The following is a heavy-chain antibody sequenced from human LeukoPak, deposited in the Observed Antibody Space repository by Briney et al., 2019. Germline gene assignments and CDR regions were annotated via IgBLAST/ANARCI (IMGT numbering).Heavy chain of an antibody. V-gene: IGHV3-9*03. D-gene: IGHD4-17*01. CDR2: ITWNSGSI. CDR1: GFTFDDSA. Sequence: QPGGSLRLSCVASGFTFDDSAMHWVRQAPGKGLEWVSGITWNSGSIGYADSVKGRFTISGDNAKNSLYLQMNSLRPEDMALYYCAKAAYGDYVGFDYWGQGTLVTVSS. CDR3: AKAAYGDYVGFDY. J-gene: IGHJ4*02.